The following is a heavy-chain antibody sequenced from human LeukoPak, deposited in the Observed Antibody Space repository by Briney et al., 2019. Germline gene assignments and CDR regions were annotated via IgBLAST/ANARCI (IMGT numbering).Heavy chain of an antibody. Sequence: GGSLRLSCTASGFTFGDYAMSWFRQAPGKGLEWVGFIRSKAYGGTTEYAASVKGRFTISRDDSKSIAYLQMNSLKTEDTAVYYCTRGKGDILTGYYKGPVDYFDYWGQGTLVTVSS. V-gene: IGHV3-49*03. J-gene: IGHJ4*02. CDR2: IRSKAYGGTT. D-gene: IGHD3-9*01. CDR1: GFTFGDYA. CDR3: TRGKGDILTGYYKGPVDYFDY.